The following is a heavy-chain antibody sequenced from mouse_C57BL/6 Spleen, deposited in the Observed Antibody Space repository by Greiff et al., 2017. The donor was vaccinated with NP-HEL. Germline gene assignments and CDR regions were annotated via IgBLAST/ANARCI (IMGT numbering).Heavy chain of an antibody. Sequence: VQLKQSGAELVRPGASVKLSCTASGFNIKDYYMHWVKQRPEQGLEWIGRIDPEDGDTEYAPKFQGKATMTADTSSNTAYLQLSSLTSEDTAVYYCTTGIYYGSSSSWFAYWGQGTLVTVSA. V-gene: IGHV14-1*01. CDR2: IDPEDGDT. J-gene: IGHJ3*01. CDR1: GFNIKDYY. CDR3: TTGIYYGSSSSWFAY. D-gene: IGHD1-1*01.